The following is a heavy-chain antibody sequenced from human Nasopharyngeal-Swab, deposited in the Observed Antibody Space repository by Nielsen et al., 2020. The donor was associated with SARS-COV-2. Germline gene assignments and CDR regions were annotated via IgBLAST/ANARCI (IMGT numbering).Heavy chain of an antibody. CDR1: GFTFSSYA. V-gene: IGHV3-23*01. CDR2: ISGSGGST. Sequence: GASLKISCAASGFTFSSYAMSWVRQAPGKGLEWVSAISGSGGSTYYADSVKGRFTISRDNSKNTLYLQMNSLRAEDTAVYYCAKDATRMIVVVITVLAFDIWGQGTMVTVSS. J-gene: IGHJ3*02. CDR3: AKDATRMIVVVITVLAFDI. D-gene: IGHD3-22*01.